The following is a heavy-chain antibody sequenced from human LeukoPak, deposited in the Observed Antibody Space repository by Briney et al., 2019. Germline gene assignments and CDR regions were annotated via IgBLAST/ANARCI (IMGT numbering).Heavy chain of an antibody. CDR2: INSGGSTI. Sequence: GGSLRLSCAASGFTFSSYGMHWVRQAPGKGLEWVSRINSGGSTIYYADSVKGRFTISRDNARNTLYLQMNSLRAEDTAVYYCARDHPPGGGNCFDTGGRGPLVTVS. CDR1: GFTFSSYG. CDR3: ARDHPPGGGNCFDT. J-gene: IGHJ5*02. V-gene: IGHV3-48*03. D-gene: IGHD2-21*01.